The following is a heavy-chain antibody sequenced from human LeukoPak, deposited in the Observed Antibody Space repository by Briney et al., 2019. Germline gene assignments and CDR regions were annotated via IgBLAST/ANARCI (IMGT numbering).Heavy chain of an antibody. J-gene: IGHJ4*02. CDR2: MNPNSGNT. Sequence: ASVKVSCKASGYTFTSCDINWVRQATGQGLEWMGWMNPNSGNTGYGQSFQGRITMTRDISIGTAYMELSNLTSEDTTIYYCTRGSSGRRDNWGQGTLVTVSA. D-gene: IGHD6-19*01. V-gene: IGHV1-8*01. CDR3: TRGSSGRRDN. CDR1: GYTFTSCD.